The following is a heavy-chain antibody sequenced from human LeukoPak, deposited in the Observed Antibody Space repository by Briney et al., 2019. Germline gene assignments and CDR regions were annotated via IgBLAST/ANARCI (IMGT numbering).Heavy chain of an antibody. CDR1: GYTFTSHY. D-gene: IGHD3-22*01. CDR2: INPSGGGT. J-gene: IGHJ4*02. V-gene: IGHV1-46*01. Sequence: GASVKVSCKASGYTFTSHYIHWVRQAPGQGLEWMGMINPSGGGTGYAQKFQGRVTMTRDTATSTVYMELSSLRSEDTALYYCARQRDDRSGYYFFGYWGQGTLVTVSS. CDR3: ARQRDDRSGYYFFGY.